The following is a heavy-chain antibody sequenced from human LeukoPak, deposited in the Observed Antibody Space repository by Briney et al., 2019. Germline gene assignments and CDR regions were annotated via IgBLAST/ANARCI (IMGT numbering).Heavy chain of an antibody. CDR3: ARARRDSNFDWLFDY. D-gene: IGHD3-9*01. CDR2: IYYSEST. J-gene: IGHJ4*02. Sequence: SETLSLTCTVSGGSVSSGRYFRSWVRQPPGKGLEWIGYIYYSESTNYNPSLKSRATISVDTSKNQFSLRLTSVTAADTAVYYCARARRDSNFDWLFDYWGQGTLVTVSS. V-gene: IGHV4-61*01. CDR1: GGSVSSGRYF.